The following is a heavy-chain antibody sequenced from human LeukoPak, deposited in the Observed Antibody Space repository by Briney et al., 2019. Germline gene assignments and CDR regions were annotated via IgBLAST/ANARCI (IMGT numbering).Heavy chain of an antibody. CDR3: ARGLRYGDPLAHSFDY. V-gene: IGHV3-13*04. D-gene: IGHD4-17*01. Sequence: PGGSLRLSCAASGFTFSNYDMHWVRQIAGQGLEWILTIGAAGDTYYSGSVKGRFTISRESAKNSSFLQMGSLRAGDTAVYYCARGLRYGDPLAHSFDYWGQGTLVTVSS. CDR2: IGAAGDT. CDR1: GFTFSNYD. J-gene: IGHJ4*02.